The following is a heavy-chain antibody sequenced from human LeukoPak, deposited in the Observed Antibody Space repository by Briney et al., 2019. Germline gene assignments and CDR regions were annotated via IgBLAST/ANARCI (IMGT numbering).Heavy chain of an antibody. V-gene: IGHV4-61*02. CDR2: INLSGNI. CDR3: ARLLLPATMGAFDI. D-gene: IGHD2-2*01. J-gene: IGHJ3*02. Sequence: SETLSLTCSVSGGSISSGSYYWSWIRQPAGKGLEWIGRINLSGNINYNPSLRSRVTMSVDTSKNQFSLKLTSMTAADTAVYYCARLLLPATMGAFDIWGHGTMVTVSS. CDR1: GGSISSGSYY.